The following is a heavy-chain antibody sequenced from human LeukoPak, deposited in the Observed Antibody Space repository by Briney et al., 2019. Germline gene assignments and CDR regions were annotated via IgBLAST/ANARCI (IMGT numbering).Heavy chain of an antibody. V-gene: IGHV5-51*01. Sequence: GESLKISCKGSGYRFTTYWIGWVRQMPGRGLEWMGIIYPGDSDTRYSPSFQGQATISADKPSSTAYLQWSSLKASDTAMYYCARQFRDSSGYYSYYFDYWGQGTLVTVSS. J-gene: IGHJ4*02. CDR1: GYRFTTYW. CDR2: IYPGDSDT. D-gene: IGHD3-22*01. CDR3: ARQFRDSSGYYSYYFDY.